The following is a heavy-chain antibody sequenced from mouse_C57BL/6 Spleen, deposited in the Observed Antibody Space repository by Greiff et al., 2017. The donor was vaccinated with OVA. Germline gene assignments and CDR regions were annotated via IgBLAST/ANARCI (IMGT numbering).Heavy chain of an antibody. CDR3: AREGRYYGSSGAMDY. CDR2: IYPRSGNT. CDR1: GYTFTSYG. J-gene: IGHJ4*01. V-gene: IGHV1-81*01. D-gene: IGHD1-1*01. Sequence: VQLQQSGAELARPGASVKLSCKVSGYTFTSYGISWVKQRTGQGLEWIGEIYPRSGNTYYNEKFKGKATLTADKSSSTAYMELRSLTSEDSAVYFCAREGRYYGSSGAMDYWGQGTSVTVSS.